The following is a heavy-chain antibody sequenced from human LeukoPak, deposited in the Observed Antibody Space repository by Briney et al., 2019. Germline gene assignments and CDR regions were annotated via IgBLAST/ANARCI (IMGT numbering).Heavy chain of an antibody. J-gene: IGHJ3*02. V-gene: IGHV3-30*03. CDR3: ALMTPPRITIFGVVIGCAFDI. CDR1: GFTFSSYG. CDR2: ISYDGSNK. Sequence: GGSLRLSCAASGFTFSSYGMHWVRQAPGKGLEWVAVISYDGSNKYYADSVKGRFTISRDNSKNTLYLQMNSLRAEDTAVYYFALMTPPRITIFGVVIGCAFDIWGQGTMVTVSS. D-gene: IGHD3-3*01.